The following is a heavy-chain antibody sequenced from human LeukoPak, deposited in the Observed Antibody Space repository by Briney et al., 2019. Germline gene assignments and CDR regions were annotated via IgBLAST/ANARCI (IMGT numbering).Heavy chain of an antibody. CDR1: GYSFTSYG. Sequence: HGESLKISCKGSGYSFTSYGISWVRQAPGQGLEWMGWISAYNGNTNYAQKLQGRVTMTTDTSTSTAYMELRSLRSDDTAVYYCARDFPLAYCGGDCPLDAFDIWGQGTMVTVSS. J-gene: IGHJ3*02. D-gene: IGHD2-21*02. CDR3: ARDFPLAYCGGDCPLDAFDI. V-gene: IGHV1-18*01. CDR2: ISAYNGNT.